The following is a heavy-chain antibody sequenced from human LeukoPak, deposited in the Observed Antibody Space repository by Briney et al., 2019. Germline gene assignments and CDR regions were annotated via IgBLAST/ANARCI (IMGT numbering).Heavy chain of an antibody. CDR2: IRSKAYGGTT. CDR1: GFTFGDYA. V-gene: IGHV3-49*04. J-gene: IGHJ4*02. CDR3: ANHRSTIFGVDLDY. D-gene: IGHD3-3*01. Sequence: GGSLRLSCTASGFTFGDYAMSWVRQAPGKGLEWVGFIRSKAYGGTTEYAASVKGRFTISRDDSKSIAYLQMNSLRAEDTAVYYCANHRSTIFGVDLDYWGQGTLVTVSS.